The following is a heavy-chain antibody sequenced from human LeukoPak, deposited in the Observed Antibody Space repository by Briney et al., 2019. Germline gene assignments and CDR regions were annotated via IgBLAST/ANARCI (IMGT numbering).Heavy chain of an antibody. J-gene: IGHJ5*02. Sequence: ASVTVSCMASGYTFTSYDINWVRQAPGQGLEWMGWMNPNSGNTVYAQKFQGRVTITRNTSISTAYMELSSLRSEDTAVYYCARGPYYYDSSGGPWFDPWGQGTLVTVSS. CDR2: MNPNSGNT. D-gene: IGHD3-22*01. CDR1: GYTFTSYD. V-gene: IGHV1-8*03. CDR3: ARGPYYYDSSGGPWFDP.